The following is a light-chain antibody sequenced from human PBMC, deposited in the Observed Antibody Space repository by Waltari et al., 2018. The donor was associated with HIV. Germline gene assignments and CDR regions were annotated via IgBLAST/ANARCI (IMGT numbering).Light chain of an antibody. CDR1: QSISRY. CDR3: LQSYSLFMWT. Sequence: DIQMTQSPSSLSASVGDRVPITCRASQSISRYLSWYQQKPGKIPELLIYSASSLQTGVPSRFSGSGSGTDFTLTISSLQPEDFATYYCLQSYSLFMWTFGQGTKVEVK. V-gene: IGKV1-39*01. J-gene: IGKJ1*01. CDR2: SAS.